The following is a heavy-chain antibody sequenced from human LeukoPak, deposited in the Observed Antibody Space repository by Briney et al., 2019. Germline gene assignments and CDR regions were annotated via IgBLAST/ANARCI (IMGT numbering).Heavy chain of an antibody. CDR2: ISYDGSNK. CDR3: ASLWWLDPYDAFDI. V-gene: IGHV3-30*04. CDR1: GFTFSSHA. D-gene: IGHD2-21*01. J-gene: IGHJ3*02. Sequence: PGRSLRLSCAASGFTFSSHAMHWVRQAPGKGLEWVAVISYDGSNKYNADSVKGRFTISRDNSKNTLYLQMNSLRAEDTAVYYCASLWWLDPYDAFDIWGQGTMVTVSS.